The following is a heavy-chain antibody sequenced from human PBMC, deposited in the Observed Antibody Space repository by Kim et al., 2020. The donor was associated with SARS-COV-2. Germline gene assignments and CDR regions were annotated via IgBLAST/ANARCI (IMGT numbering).Heavy chain of an antibody. CDR3: ACQRVPTKSSGWQDY. D-gene: IGHD6-19*01. J-gene: IGHJ4*02. Sequence: SETLSLTCAVSGGSLSSYYWSWIRQPAGRGLEWIGRFDTSGSTNYNPSLKSRITMSVDTSKNKFSLKLSSVTAADTAVYYCACQRVPTKSSGWQDYWGQGTLVTVSS. CDR2: FDTSGST. CDR1: GGSLSSYY. V-gene: IGHV4-4*07.